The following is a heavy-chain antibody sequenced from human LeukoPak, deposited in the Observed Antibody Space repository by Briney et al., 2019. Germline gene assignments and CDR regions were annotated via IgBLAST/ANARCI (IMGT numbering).Heavy chain of an antibody. J-gene: IGHJ4*02. Sequence: SETLSLTCTVSGGSISSSSYYWGWIRQPPGKGLEWIGSIYYSGSTYYNPSLKSRVTISVDTSKNQSSLKLSSVTAADTAVYYCARQAPGYSYGYVYWGQGTLVTVSS. V-gene: IGHV4-39*01. CDR3: ARQAPGYSYGYVY. D-gene: IGHD5-18*01. CDR1: GGSISSSSYY. CDR2: IYYSGST.